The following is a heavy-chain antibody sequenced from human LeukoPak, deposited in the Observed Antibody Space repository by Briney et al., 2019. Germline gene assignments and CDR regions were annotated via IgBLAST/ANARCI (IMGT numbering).Heavy chain of an antibody. CDR3: ARDSGYGRMVRGEGSNWFDP. CDR2: IYTSGST. D-gene: IGHD3-10*01. V-gene: IGHV4-4*07. J-gene: IGHJ5*02. CDR1: GGSISSYY. Sequence: PSETLSLTCTVSGGSISSYYWSWIRQPAGKGLEWIGRIYTSGSTNYNPSLKSRVTMSVDTSKNQFSLKLSSVTAADTAVYYCARDSGYGRMVRGEGSNWFDPWGQGTLVTVSS.